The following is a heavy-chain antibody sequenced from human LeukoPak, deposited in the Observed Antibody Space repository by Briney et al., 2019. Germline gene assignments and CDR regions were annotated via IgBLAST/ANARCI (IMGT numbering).Heavy chain of an antibody. CDR2: ISGSGGST. Sequence: GGSLRLSCAASGFTFSSYAMNWVRQAPGKGLEWVSAISGSGGSTYYADSVKGRFTISRDNSKNTLYLQMDSLRAEDTAVYYCAKDERRGYSYGLFYYYYGMDVWGQGTTVTVSS. V-gene: IGHV3-23*01. CDR3: AKDERRGYSYGLFYYYYGMDV. D-gene: IGHD5-18*01. J-gene: IGHJ6*02. CDR1: GFTFSSYA.